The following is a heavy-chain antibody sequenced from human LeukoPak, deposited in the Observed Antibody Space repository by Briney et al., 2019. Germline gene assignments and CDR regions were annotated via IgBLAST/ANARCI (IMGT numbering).Heavy chain of an antibody. Sequence: ASVKVSCKASGYTFTGYYMHWVRQAPGQGLEWMGWMNPNSGGTNYAQKFQGRVTMTRDTSISTAYMELSRLRSDDTAVYYCARDSARLRSSTPLYYFDYWGQGTLVTVSS. J-gene: IGHJ4*02. CDR1: GYTFTGYY. CDR3: ARDSARLRSSTPLYYFDY. CDR2: MNPNSGGT. V-gene: IGHV1-2*02. D-gene: IGHD2-2*01.